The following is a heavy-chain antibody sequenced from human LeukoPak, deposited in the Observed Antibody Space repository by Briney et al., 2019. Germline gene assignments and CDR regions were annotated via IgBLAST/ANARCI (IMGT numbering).Heavy chain of an antibody. D-gene: IGHD3-10*01. J-gene: IGHJ4*02. CDR1: GYTFTSYD. Sequence: ASVKVSCKASGYTFTSYDIHWLRQATGQGLEWMGWMNPNSGNTGYAQKFQGRVTMTRNTSISTAYMELSSLRSEDTAVYYCARGSSHTVGDFDYWGQGTLVTVSS. CDR3: ARGSSHTVGDFDY. V-gene: IGHV1-8*01. CDR2: MNPNSGNT.